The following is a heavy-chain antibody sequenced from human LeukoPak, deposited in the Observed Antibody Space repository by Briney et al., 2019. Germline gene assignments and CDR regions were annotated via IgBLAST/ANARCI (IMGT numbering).Heavy chain of an antibody. CDR1: GFTFSSYW. Sequence: GGSLRLSCAASGFTFSSYWMHWVRQAPGKGLVWVSRINSGGRSTSYADSVKGRFTISRDNAKNTLYLQMNSLRAEDTAVYYCARDDSSGWWGADAFDIWGQGTMVTVSS. D-gene: IGHD6-19*01. V-gene: IGHV3-74*01. CDR3: ARDDSSGWWGADAFDI. CDR2: INSGGRST. J-gene: IGHJ3*02.